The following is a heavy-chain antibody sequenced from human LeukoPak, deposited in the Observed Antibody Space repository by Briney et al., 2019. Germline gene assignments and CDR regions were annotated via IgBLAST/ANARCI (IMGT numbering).Heavy chain of an antibody. CDR3: ARRGYYGSGKID. V-gene: IGHV1-69*05. D-gene: IGHD3-10*01. CDR1: GGTFSSYA. Sequence: SVKVSCKASGGTFSSYAISWVRQAPGQGLEWMGRIILIFVTANYAQKFQGRVTITTDESTSTAYMELSSLRSEDTAVYYCARRGYYGSGKIDWGQGTLVTVSS. J-gene: IGHJ4*02. CDR2: IILIFVTA.